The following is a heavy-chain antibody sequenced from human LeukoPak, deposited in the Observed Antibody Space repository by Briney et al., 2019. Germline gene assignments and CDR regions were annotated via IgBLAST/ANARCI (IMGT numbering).Heavy chain of an antibody. Sequence: PSETLSLTCTVSGGSISSSSYYWGWIRQPPGKGLEWIGSIYYSGSTYYNPSLKSRVTISVDTSKNQVSLKLSSVTAADTAMYYCARGTVGYCSGGYCQGWFDPWGQGTLVTVSS. CDR1: GGSISSSSYY. CDR2: IYYSGST. V-gene: IGHV4-39*07. D-gene: IGHD2-15*01. J-gene: IGHJ5*02. CDR3: ARGTVGYCSGGYCQGWFDP.